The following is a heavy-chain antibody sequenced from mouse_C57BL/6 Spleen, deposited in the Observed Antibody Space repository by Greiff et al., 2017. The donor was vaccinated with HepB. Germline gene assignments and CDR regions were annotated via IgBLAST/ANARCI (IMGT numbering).Heavy chain of an antibody. V-gene: IGHV1-82*01. CDR1: GYAFSSSW. D-gene: IGHD1-1*01. CDR2: IYPGDGDT. Sequence: QVQLKESGPELVKPGASVKISCKASGYAFSSSWMNWVKQRPGKGLEWIGRIYPGDGDTNYNGKFKGKATLTADKSSSTAYMQLSSLTSEDSAVYFCARQAYGSSFAYWGQGTLVTVSA. CDR3: ARQAYGSSFAY. J-gene: IGHJ3*01.